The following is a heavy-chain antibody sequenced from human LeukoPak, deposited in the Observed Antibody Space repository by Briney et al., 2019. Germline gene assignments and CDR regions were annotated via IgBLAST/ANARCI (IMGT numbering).Heavy chain of an antibody. D-gene: IGHD2-2*01. V-gene: IGHV4-59*01. CDR1: GGSISSYY. CDR3: ARVVVVVPAAPDYYGMDV. Sequence: SETLSLTCTVSGGSISSYYWSWIRQPPGKGLEWIGYIYYSGSTNYNLSLKSRVTISVDTSKNQFSLKLSSVTAADTAVYYCARVVVVVPAAPDYYGMDVWGQGTTVTVSS. CDR2: IYYSGST. J-gene: IGHJ6*02.